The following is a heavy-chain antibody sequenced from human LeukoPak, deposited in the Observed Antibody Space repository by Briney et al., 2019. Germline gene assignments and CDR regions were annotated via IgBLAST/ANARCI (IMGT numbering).Heavy chain of an antibody. Sequence: GGSLRLSCAASGFTFSYYGMHWVRQAPGKGLEWVSAISGNGDITYYTDSVKGRFTISRDNSKNTLYLQMNSLRAEDTAIYYCAKVTGGDMITYGGLDYWGQGTLVTVSS. J-gene: IGHJ4*02. D-gene: IGHD3-16*01. V-gene: IGHV3-23*01. CDR1: GFTFSYYG. CDR2: ISGNGDIT. CDR3: AKVTGGDMITYGGLDY.